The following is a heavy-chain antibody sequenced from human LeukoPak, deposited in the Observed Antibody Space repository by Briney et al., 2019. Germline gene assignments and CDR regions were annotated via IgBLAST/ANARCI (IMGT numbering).Heavy chain of an antibody. CDR3: ARGHTILDAFDI. D-gene: IGHD2-21*01. CDR1: GYTFTSYD. J-gene: IGHJ3*02. Sequence: ASVKVSCKASGYTFTSYDINSVRHATGQGLEWMGWMNPNSGNTGYAQKFQGRVTITRNTSISTAYMELSSLRSEDTAVYYCARGHTILDAFDIWGQGTMVTVSS. V-gene: IGHV1-8*03. CDR2: MNPNSGNT.